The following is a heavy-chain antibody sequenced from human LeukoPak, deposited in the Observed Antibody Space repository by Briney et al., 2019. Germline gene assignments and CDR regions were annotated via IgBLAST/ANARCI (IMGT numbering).Heavy chain of an antibody. CDR2: IYYSGST. V-gene: IGHV4-59*01. CDR3: ARVEGNMDV. J-gene: IGHJ6*03. Sequence: PSETLSLTCTVSGGSISSYYWSWIRQPPGKGLEWIGYIYYSGSTNYNPSLKSRVTISVDTSKNQFSLKLSSVTAADTAVYYCARVEGNMDVWAKGPRSPSP. D-gene: IGHD3-10*01. CDR1: GGSISSYY.